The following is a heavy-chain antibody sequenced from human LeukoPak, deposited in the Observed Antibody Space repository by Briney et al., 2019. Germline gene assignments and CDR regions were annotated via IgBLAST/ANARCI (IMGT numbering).Heavy chain of an antibody. CDR3: ARGLYCGGDCSFGPFDY. V-gene: IGHV3-11*01. CDR2: ISSSGSTI. D-gene: IGHD2-21*02. Sequence: GGSLRLSCAASGFTFSDYCMSWIRQAPGKGLEWVSYISSSGSTIYYADSVKGRFTISRDNAKNSLYLQMNSLRAEDTAVYYCARGLYCGGDCSFGPFDYWGQGTLVTVSS. CDR1: GFTFSDYC. J-gene: IGHJ4*02.